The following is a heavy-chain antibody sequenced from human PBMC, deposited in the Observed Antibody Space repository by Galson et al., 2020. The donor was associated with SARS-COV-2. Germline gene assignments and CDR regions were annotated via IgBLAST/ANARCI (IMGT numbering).Heavy chain of an antibody. CDR1: RGSIDSYY. Sequence: SETLSLTRTVSRGSIDSYYWSWIRQPAGKGLEWIGRVWTSGSTNYNPSLKSRLTLSVDVSKNQFSLRLSSVTAADTAMYYCARGRDGYSSAGVFDVWGQGTMVTVSS. D-gene: IGHD2-15*01. CDR3: ARGRDGYSSAGVFDV. V-gene: IGHV4-4*07. CDR2: VWTSGST. J-gene: IGHJ3*01.